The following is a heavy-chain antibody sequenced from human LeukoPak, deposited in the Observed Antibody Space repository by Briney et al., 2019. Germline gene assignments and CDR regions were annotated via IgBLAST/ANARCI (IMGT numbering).Heavy chain of an antibody. CDR2: ISYDGSNK. CDR3: AKASKRRVVGNASDI. J-gene: IGHJ3*02. V-gene: IGHV3-30*18. CDR1: GFTFSSYG. D-gene: IGHD2-2*01. Sequence: PGGSLRLSCAASGFTFSSYGMRWVRQAPGKGLEWVAVISYDGSNKYYADSVKGRFTISRDNSKNTLYLQMNSLRAEDTAVYYCAKASKRRVVGNASDIWGQGTMVTVSS.